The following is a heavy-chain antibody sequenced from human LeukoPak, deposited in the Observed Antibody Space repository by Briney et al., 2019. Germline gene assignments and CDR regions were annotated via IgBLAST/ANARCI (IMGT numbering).Heavy chain of an antibody. CDR3: ASRPLGYSYGSLDY. CDR1: GFTFSSYG. Sequence: GGSLRLSCAASGFTFSSYGMHWVRQAPGKGLEWVAFIRYDGSNKYYADSVKGPFTIARDNSKNTIYLQMSSLRAEETAVYYCASRPLGYSYGSLDYWGQGTLVTVSS. J-gene: IGHJ4*02. V-gene: IGHV3-30*02. D-gene: IGHD5-18*01. CDR2: IRYDGSNK.